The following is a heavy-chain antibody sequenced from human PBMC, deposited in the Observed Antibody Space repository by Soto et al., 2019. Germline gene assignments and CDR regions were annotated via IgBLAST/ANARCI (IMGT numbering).Heavy chain of an antibody. CDR3: AKDLTRQLAYWLDP. Sequence: ASVKVSCKASGFSFTGYYIHWLRQAPGQGLEWMGWINAHSGSTEYAQKFQGRVTLTRDTSIATAYLTLTSLTSDDTALYYCAKDLTRQLAYWLDPWGQGTQVTVSS. D-gene: IGHD6-6*01. J-gene: IGHJ5*02. CDR2: INAHSGST. V-gene: IGHV1-2*02. CDR1: GFSFTGYY.